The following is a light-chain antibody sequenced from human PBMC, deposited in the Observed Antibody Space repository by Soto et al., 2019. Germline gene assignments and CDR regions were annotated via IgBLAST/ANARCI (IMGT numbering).Light chain of an antibody. CDR3: QQTYSMPLT. Sequence: DIQMTQSPSTLSASVGDRVTITCRASQTISRYLNWYQQKPGTAPDLLISTASSLQSGVPSRFSGSGSATYFTLTISSLQPEDFATYYCQQTYSMPLTFGQGTKVDFK. CDR2: TAS. CDR1: QTISRY. J-gene: IGKJ1*01. V-gene: IGKV1-39*01.